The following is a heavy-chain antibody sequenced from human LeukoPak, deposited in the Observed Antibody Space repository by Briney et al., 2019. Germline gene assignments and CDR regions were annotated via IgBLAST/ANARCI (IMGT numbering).Heavy chain of an antibody. Sequence: SVKVSCKASGGTFSSYAISWVRQAPGQGLEWMGGIIPIFGTANYAQKFQGRVTITTDESTSTAYMELSSLRSDDTAVYYCAREGLGELTLDCWGQGTLVTVSS. CDR2: IIPIFGTA. CDR1: GGTFSSYA. V-gene: IGHV1-69*05. J-gene: IGHJ4*02. D-gene: IGHD3-16*01. CDR3: AREGLGELTLDC.